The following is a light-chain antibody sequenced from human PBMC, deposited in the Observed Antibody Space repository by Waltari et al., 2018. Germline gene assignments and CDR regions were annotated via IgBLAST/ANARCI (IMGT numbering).Light chain of an antibody. J-gene: IGKJ1*01. CDR1: QSIRSN. V-gene: IGKV3-15*01. Sequence: EIVMTQSPATLSVFPGERATPPCRASQSIRSNLALYQHKPGQAPRLLIYGASTRATGIPARFSGSGSGTEFTLTISSLQSEDFAVYFCQQYDNWLGTFGQGTKVEIK. CDR2: GAS. CDR3: QQYDNWLGT.